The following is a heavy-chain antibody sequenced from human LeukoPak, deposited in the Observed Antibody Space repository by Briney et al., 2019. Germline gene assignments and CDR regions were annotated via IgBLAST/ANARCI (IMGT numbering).Heavy chain of an antibody. CDR2: IIPIFGTA. Sequence: SVKVSCKASGGTFSSYAISWVRQAPGQGLEWMGGIIPIFGTANYAQKFQGRVTITADESTSTAYMELSSLRSEDTAVYYCARDRLLWFGEFPPMDVWGQGTTVTVSS. J-gene: IGHJ6*02. D-gene: IGHD3-10*01. CDR3: ARDRLLWFGEFPPMDV. V-gene: IGHV1-69*13. CDR1: GGTFSSYA.